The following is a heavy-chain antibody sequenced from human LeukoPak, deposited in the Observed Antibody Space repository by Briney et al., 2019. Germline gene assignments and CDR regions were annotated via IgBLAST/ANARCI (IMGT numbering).Heavy chain of an antibody. Sequence: PGGSLRLSCAASGLTFSDYYMSWIRQAPGKGLEWVSYISSSGSTIYYADSVKGRFTISRDNAKNSLYLQMNSLRAEDTAVYYCASLSSSLYYYYYMDVWGKGTTVTISS. J-gene: IGHJ6*03. D-gene: IGHD6-13*01. CDR3: ASLSSSLYYYYYMDV. CDR1: GLTFSDYY. CDR2: ISSSGSTI. V-gene: IGHV3-11*01.